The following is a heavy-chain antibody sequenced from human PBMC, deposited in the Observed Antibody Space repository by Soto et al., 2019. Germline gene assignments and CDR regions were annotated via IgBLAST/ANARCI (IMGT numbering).Heavy chain of an antibody. Sequence: PGGSLRLSCAASGFTFSSYGMHWVRQAPGKGLEWVAVISYDGSNKYYADSVKGRFTISRDNSKNTLYLQMNSLRAEDTAVYYCAKDHVTVTLSFDYWGQGTLVTVSS. J-gene: IGHJ4*02. CDR2: ISYDGSNK. CDR3: AKDHVTVTLSFDY. V-gene: IGHV3-30*18. D-gene: IGHD4-17*01. CDR1: GFTFSSYG.